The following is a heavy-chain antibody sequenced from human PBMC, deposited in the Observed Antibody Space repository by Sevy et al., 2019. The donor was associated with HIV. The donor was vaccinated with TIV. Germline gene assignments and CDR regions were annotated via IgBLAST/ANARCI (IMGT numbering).Heavy chain of an antibody. J-gene: IGHJ4*02. D-gene: IGHD3-22*01. CDR2: ISSDGRNI. CDR1: GFTFNSHA. V-gene: IGHV3-30*04. CDR3: AKASSRDYYDSGGYETE. Sequence: GGSLRLSCEASGFTFNSHAMTWVRQAPGKGLEWVAMISSDGRNINYADSVKGRFTISRDTSKKTLLLQMNSRRAEDTAVYYCAKASSRDYYDSGGYETEWGQGTLVTVSS.